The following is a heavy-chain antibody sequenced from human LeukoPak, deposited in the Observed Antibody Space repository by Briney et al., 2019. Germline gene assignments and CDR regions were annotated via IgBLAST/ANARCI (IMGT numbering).Heavy chain of an antibody. D-gene: IGHD1-26*01. J-gene: IGHJ4*02. CDR1: GFTVSSNY. CDR3: AKDATSIVGATNFDY. Sequence: PGGSLRLSCAASGFTVSSNYMSWVRQAPGKGLEWVSVIYSGGSTYYADSVKGRFTISRDNSKNTLYLQMNSLRAEDTAVYYCAKDATSIVGATNFDYWGQGTLVTVSS. V-gene: IGHV3-53*01. CDR2: IYSGGST.